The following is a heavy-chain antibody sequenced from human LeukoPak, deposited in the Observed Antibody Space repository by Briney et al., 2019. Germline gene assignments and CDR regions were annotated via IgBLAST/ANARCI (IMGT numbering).Heavy chain of an antibody. CDR2: IYTSGST. J-gene: IGHJ6*03. Sequence: PSETLSLTCTVSGGSISSYYWSWIRQPAGKGLEWIGRIYTSGSTNYNPSLKSRVTMSVDTSKNQFPLKLSSVTAADTAVYYCARMPELCYYYYMDVWGKGTTVTVSS. D-gene: IGHD1-26*01. V-gene: IGHV4-4*07. CDR3: ARMPELCYYYYMDV. CDR1: GGSISSYY.